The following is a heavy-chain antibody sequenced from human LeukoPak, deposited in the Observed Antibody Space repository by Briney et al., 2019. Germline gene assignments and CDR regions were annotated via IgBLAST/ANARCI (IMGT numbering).Heavy chain of an antibody. CDR1: GGSISSGDYY. D-gene: IGHD4-17*01. CDR3: AREATVTFELDP. CDR2: IYYSGST. V-gene: IGHV4-30-4*08. J-gene: IGHJ5*02. Sequence: SQTLSLTCTVSGGSISSGDYYWSWIRQPPGKGLEWIGYIYYSGSTYYNPSLKSRVTISVDTSKNQFSLKLSSVTAADTAVYYCAREATVTFELDPWGQGTLVTVSS.